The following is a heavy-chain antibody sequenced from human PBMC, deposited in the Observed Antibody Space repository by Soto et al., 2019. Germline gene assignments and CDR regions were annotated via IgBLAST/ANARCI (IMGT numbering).Heavy chain of an antibody. Sequence: GGSLRLSCAASGFTFSSYAMHWVRQAPGKGLEWVAVISYDESNKYFADSVKGRFTISRDNSMNTLYLQMNSLRAEDTAVYYCAREAMMIVVVTDAFDIWGQGTMVTVSS. D-gene: IGHD3-22*01. J-gene: IGHJ3*02. V-gene: IGHV3-30-3*01. CDR2: ISYDESNK. CDR1: GFTFSSYA. CDR3: AREAMMIVVVTDAFDI.